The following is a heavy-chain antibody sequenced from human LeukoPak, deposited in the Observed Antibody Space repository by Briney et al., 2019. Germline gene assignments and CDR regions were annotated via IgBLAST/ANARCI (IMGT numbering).Heavy chain of an antibody. CDR3: ARARWYSCDY. CDR1: GFNFTGYW. Sequence: GGSLRLSCAGSGFNFTGYWMHWVRQAPGKGLEWISRLYSDGRSLTYADSVMGRFTISRDNAKNMLYLQMNSLRGEDTAVYYCARARWYSCDYWGQGTLVTVSS. V-gene: IGHV3-74*03. D-gene: IGHD5-24*01. J-gene: IGHJ4*02. CDR2: LYSDGRSL.